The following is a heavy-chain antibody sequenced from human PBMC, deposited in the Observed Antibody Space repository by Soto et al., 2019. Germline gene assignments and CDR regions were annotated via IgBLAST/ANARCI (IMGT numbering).Heavy chain of an antibody. Sequence: QVQLVESGGGVVQPGRSLTVSCEASGFTFISYGMHWVRQAPGKGLDWVAVITKDGSSYYYADSVKGRFTSPRDNSRHLRCLAMYSLRAGETALDCSVRADVGPENGLDVWAQGNTVAASS. D-gene: IGHD1-1*01. CDR2: ITKDGSSY. CDR3: VRADVGPENGLDV. CDR1: GFTFISYG. J-gene: IGHJ6*02. V-gene: IGHV3-33*03.